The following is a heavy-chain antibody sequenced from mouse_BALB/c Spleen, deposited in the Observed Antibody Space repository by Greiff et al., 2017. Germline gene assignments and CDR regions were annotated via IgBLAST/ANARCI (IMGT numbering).Heavy chain of an antibody. CDR3: ARDPFYYAMDY. CDR2: IRNKANGYTT. V-gene: IGHV7-3*02. CDR1: GFTFTDYY. Sequence: EVQLVESGGGLVQPGGSLRLSCATSGFTFTDYYMSWVRQPPGKALEWLGFIRNKANGYTTEYSASVKGRFTISRDNSQSILYLQMNTLRAEDSATYYCARDPFYYAMDYWGQGTSVTVSS. J-gene: IGHJ4*01.